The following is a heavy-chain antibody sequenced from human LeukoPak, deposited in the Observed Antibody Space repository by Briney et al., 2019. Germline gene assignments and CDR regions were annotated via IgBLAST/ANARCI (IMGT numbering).Heavy chain of an antibody. CDR3: ARDLVSGAYTFDI. Sequence: GGSLRLSCAASGFTFSSYAMHWVRQAPGKGLEYVSAISSNGGSTYYSNSVKGRFTISRDNSKNTLYLQMGSLRAEDTAIYYCARDLVSGAYTFDIRGQGTVVTVSS. CDR1: GFTFSSYA. V-gene: IGHV3-64*01. CDR2: ISSNGGST. J-gene: IGHJ3*02. D-gene: IGHD3-16*01.